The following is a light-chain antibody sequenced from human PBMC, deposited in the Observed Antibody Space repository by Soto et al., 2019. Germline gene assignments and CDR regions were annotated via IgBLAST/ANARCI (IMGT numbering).Light chain of an antibody. J-gene: IGLJ3*02. Sequence: QSALTRPASVSGSPGQSITIPCTGTSSDVGRFNLVSWYQQHPGKAPKVMIYEVSKWPSGVSNRFSGSKSGNTAALTIPGLQAEDEADYYCCSYAGSSWVFGGGTKVTVL. CDR3: CSYAGSSWV. V-gene: IGLV2-23*02. CDR1: SSDVGRFNL. CDR2: EVS.